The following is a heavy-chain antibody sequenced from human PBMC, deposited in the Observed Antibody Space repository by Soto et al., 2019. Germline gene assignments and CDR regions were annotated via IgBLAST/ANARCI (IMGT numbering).Heavy chain of an antibody. D-gene: IGHD3-10*01. J-gene: IGHJ4*02. CDR2: IYWDDDE. V-gene: IGHV2-5*02. CDR1: GFSLTTDGVG. Sequence: QITLKESGPTLVKPTQTLTLTCSFSGFSLTTDGVGVGWVRQPPGEALEWLALIYWDDDERYSPSLKTRLTNTKEPSKNQVVLIMTNMAPVDTATYYCAHSRNLITEDAQVGDFDYWGQGTLVTVSS. CDR3: AHSRNLITEDAQVGDFDY.